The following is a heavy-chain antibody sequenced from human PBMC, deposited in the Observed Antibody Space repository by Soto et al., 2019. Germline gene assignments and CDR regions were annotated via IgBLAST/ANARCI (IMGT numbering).Heavy chain of an antibody. D-gene: IGHD2-15*01. V-gene: IGHV3-7*01. J-gene: IGHJ2*01. CDR3: ARRVGIFVVVAATFNWYFDL. CDR1: GFTFSSYW. Sequence: EVQLVESGGGLVQPGGSLRLSCAASGFTFSSYWMSWVRQAPGKGLEWVANIKQDGSEKYYVDSVKGRFTISRDNAKNSLYLQMNSLRAEDTAVYYCARRVGIFVVVAATFNWYFDLWGRGTLVTVSS. CDR2: IKQDGSEK.